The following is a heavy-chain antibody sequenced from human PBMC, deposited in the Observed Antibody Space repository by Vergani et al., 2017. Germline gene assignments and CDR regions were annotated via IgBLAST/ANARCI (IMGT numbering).Heavy chain of an antibody. Sequence: QVQLQESGPGLVKPSETLSLTCTVSGGSISSYYWSWIRQPPGKGLEWIGYIYYSGSTNYNPSLKSRVTISVDTSKTQFSLKLSSVTDADTAVYYCARGSRNYYGSGSYYNVPVFDYWGQGTLVTVSS. CDR1: GGSISSYY. CDR2: IYYSGST. CDR3: ARGSRNYYGSGSYYNVPVFDY. J-gene: IGHJ4*02. D-gene: IGHD3-10*01. V-gene: IGHV4-59*01.